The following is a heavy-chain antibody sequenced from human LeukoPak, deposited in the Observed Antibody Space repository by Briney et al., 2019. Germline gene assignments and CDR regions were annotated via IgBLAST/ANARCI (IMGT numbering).Heavy chain of an antibody. CDR1: GFTFSSYG. CDR3: AKNDDFWSGYSGYFDY. V-gene: IGHV3-30*18. Sequence: GGSLRLSCAASGFTFSSYGMHWVRQAPGKGLEWVAVISYDGSNKYYADSVKGRFTISRDNSKNTLYLQMNSLRAEDTAVYYCAKNDDFWSGYSGYFDYWGQGTLVTVSS. D-gene: IGHD3-3*01. J-gene: IGHJ4*02. CDR2: ISYDGSNK.